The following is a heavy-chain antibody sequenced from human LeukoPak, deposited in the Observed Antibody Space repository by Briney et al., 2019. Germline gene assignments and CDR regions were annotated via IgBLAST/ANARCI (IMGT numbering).Heavy chain of an antibody. CDR1: GGSISSSSYY. CDR3: AREGRWLQDDAFDI. Sequence: KPSETLSLTCTVSGGSISSSSYYWGWIRQPPGKGLEWIGSIYYSGSTYYNPSLKSRVTISVDTSKNQFSLKLSSVTAADTAVYYCAREGRWLQDDAFDIWGQGTMVTVSS. D-gene: IGHD5-24*01. J-gene: IGHJ3*02. V-gene: IGHV4-39*07. CDR2: IYYSGST.